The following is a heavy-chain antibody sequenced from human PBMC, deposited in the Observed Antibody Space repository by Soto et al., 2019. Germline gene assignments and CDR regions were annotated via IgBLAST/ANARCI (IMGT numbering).Heavy chain of an antibody. Sequence: ASVKVSCKASGYTFTGYYMHWVRQAPGQGLEWMGWINPNSGGTNYAQKFQGWVTMTRDTSISTAYMELSRLRSDDTAVYYCARASGSYYDWFDPRGQGTLVTVSS. CDR3: ARASGSYYDWFDP. CDR1: GYTFTGYY. CDR2: INPNSGGT. V-gene: IGHV1-2*04. D-gene: IGHD1-26*01. J-gene: IGHJ5*02.